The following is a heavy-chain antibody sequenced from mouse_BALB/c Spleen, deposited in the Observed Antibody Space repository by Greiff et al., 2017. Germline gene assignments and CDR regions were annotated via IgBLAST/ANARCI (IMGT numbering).Heavy chain of an antibody. V-gene: IGHV5-17*02. Sequence: EVKLVESGGGLVQPGGSRKLSCAASGFTFSSFGMHWVRQAPEKGLEWVAYISSGSSTIYYADTVKGRFTISRDNPKNTLFLQMTSLRSEDTAMYYCARSAYYGNYYFDYWGQGTTLTVSS. CDR3: ARSAYYGNYYFDY. CDR2: ISSGSSTI. D-gene: IGHD2-10*01. CDR1: GFTFSSFG. J-gene: IGHJ2*01.